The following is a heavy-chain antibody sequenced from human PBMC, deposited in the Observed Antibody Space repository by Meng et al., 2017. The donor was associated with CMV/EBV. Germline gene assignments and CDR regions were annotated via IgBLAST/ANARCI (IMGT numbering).Heavy chain of an antibody. CDR2: INHSGST. D-gene: IGHD2-15*01. CDR3: ASSLTYPDY. J-gene: IGHJ4*02. Sequence: LQEGATGLLKPTDALSPPCAVSGGYFSCYYWSWIRQPPGKGLGWIGEINHSGSTNYNPSLKSRVTISVDTSKNQFSLKLSSVTAADTAVYYCASSLTYPDYWGQGTLVTVSS. V-gene: IGHV4-34*01. CDR1: GGYFSCYY.